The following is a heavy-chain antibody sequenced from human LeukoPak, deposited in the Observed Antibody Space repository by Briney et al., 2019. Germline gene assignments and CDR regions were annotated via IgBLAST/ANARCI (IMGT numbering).Heavy chain of an antibody. Sequence: GGSLRLSCAASGFTFSNAWMSWVRQAPGKGLEWVGRIKSKTDGGTTDYAAPVKGRFTISRDDSKNTLYLQMNSLKTEDTAVYHCTTDRGDSDAFDIWGQGTMVTVSS. V-gene: IGHV3-15*01. J-gene: IGHJ3*02. D-gene: IGHD3-10*01. CDR1: GFTFSNAW. CDR3: TTDRGDSDAFDI. CDR2: IKSKTDGGTT.